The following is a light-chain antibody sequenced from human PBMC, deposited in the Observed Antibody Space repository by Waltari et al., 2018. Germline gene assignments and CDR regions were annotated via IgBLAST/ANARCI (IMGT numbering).Light chain of an antibody. Sequence: IVLPQSPGTLTLSSGERATLSCRASQSVSRSLAWYQQKPGQAPKLLIYGASTRATGIPDRFTGSGSGTDFSLTISSLEPEDFAIYFCQHYVRLPATFGQGTKVEIK. CDR3: QHYVRLPAT. V-gene: IGKV3-20*01. CDR1: QSVSRS. J-gene: IGKJ1*01. CDR2: GAS.